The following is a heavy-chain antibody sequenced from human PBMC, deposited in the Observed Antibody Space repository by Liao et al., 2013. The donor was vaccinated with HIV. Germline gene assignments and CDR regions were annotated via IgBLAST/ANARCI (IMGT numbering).Heavy chain of an antibody. V-gene: IGHV4-59*12. CDR3: ARDNRLWFGELQEYFHH. D-gene: IGHD3-10*01. Sequence: QVRLQESGPGLVKPSETLSLTCTVSGGSISSYYWSWIRQPPGKGLEWIGYIYNNGGTNYSPSLKSRVTMSVDTSKNQFSLKLSSVTAADTAVYYCARDNRLWFGELQEYFHHWGQGTLVTVSS. CDR1: GGSISSYY. J-gene: IGHJ1*01. CDR2: IYNNGGT.